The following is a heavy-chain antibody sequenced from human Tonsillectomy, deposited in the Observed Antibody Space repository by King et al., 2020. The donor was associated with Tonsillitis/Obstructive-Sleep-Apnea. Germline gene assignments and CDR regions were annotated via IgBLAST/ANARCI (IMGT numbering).Heavy chain of an antibody. Sequence: VQLVESGGGVVQPGRSLRLSCAASGFTFSTYGMQWVRQAPGKGLEWVAFISYDGSYKYYADSVKGRFTISRDDSKNTLYLQMNSLRAEDTAVYYCAKAIRKGGYSSVGGMDVWGQGTTVTVSS. CDR2: ISYDGSYK. J-gene: IGHJ6*02. CDR3: AKAIRKGGYSSVGGMDV. CDR1: GFTFSTYG. D-gene: IGHD5-18*01. V-gene: IGHV3-30*18.